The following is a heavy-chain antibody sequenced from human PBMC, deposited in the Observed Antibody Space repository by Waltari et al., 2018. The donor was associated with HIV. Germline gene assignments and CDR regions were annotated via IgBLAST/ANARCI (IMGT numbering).Heavy chain of an antibody. CDR3: ARDEGLTLGAAGDAFDI. CDR2: IIPVFGTA. Sequence: QVLLVQSGAEVKKPGSSVKVSCKTSGGTSGNNVITWVRQAPGQGLEWMGGIIPVFGTADYAQKFRDRVTITADESTTTVYMEVSSLRPDDTAVYYCARDEGLTLGAAGDAFDIWGQGTVVTVSS. CDR1: GGTSGNNV. D-gene: IGHD1-26*01. V-gene: IGHV1-69*01. J-gene: IGHJ3*02.